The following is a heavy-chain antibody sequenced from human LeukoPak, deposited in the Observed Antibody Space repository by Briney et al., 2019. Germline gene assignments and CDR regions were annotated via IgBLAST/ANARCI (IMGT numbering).Heavy chain of an antibody. V-gene: IGHV4-34*01. CDR2: INHSGST. J-gene: IGHJ4*02. CDR3: AGYDYGDYAAAGYFDY. Sequence: SETLSLTCAVYGGSFSGYYWSWIRQPPGKGLEWIGEINHSGSTNYNPSLKSRVTISVDTSKNQFSLKLSSVTAADTAVYYCAGYDYGDYAAAGYFDYWGQGTLVTVSS. D-gene: IGHD4-17*01. CDR1: GGSFSGYY.